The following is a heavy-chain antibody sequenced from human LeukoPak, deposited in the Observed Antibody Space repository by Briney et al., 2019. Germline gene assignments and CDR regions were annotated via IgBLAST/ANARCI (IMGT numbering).Heavy chain of an antibody. CDR3: ARDSSSWYGCFDY. J-gene: IGHJ4*02. Sequence: PGGSLRLSCAASGFTFNTYGMHWARQAPGKGLEWVAVIWYDGSNKYYADSMRGRFTISRDNSKSTLSLQMNSLRVEDTAVYYCARDSSSWYGCFDYWGQGTLVSVSS. CDR1: GFTFNTYG. CDR2: IWYDGSNK. V-gene: IGHV3-33*01. D-gene: IGHD6-13*01.